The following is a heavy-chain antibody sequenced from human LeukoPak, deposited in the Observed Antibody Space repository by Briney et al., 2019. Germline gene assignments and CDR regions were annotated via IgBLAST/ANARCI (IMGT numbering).Heavy chain of an antibody. CDR1: GYTFTGYY. CDR2: INPNSGGT. Sequence: ASVKVSCKASGYTFTGYYMHWVRQAPGQGLEWMGWINPNSGGTNYAQKFQGRVTMTRDTSISTAYMELSRLRSEDTAVYYCARQTYYYGSGSYYDDAFDVWGQGTMVTVSS. J-gene: IGHJ3*01. D-gene: IGHD3-10*01. CDR3: ARQTYYYGSGSYYDDAFDV. V-gene: IGHV1-2*02.